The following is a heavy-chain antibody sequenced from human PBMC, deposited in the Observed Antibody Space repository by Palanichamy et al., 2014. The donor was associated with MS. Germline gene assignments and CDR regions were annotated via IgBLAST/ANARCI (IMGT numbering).Heavy chain of an antibody. Sequence: QVQVVESGEAWSSLGGPSRLSCAASGFTFSSYGMHWVRQAPGKGLEWVAVMSYDGRNKYYGDSVKGRFTISRDNSKSTLFLQMNSLRVEDTALYFCAKDSQSGGTSWYVNSWGQGTLVTVSS. J-gene: IGHJ4*02. D-gene: IGHD6-13*01. CDR2: MSYDGRNK. V-gene: IGHV3-30*18. CDR1: GFTFSSYG. CDR3: AKDSQSGGTSWYVNS.